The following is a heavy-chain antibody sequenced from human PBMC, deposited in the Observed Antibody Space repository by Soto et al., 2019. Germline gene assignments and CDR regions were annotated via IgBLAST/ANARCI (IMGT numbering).Heavy chain of an antibody. V-gene: IGHV2-5*02. D-gene: IGHD1-26*01. J-gene: IGHJ4*01. CDR2: IYWDDDK. CDR3: AHSVLQTGEFYY. Sequence: QITLKESRPTLVKPTQTLTLPCTFSGFSLTTSGVSVGWIRQPPGKAREWLALIYWDDDKRYSPSLKSRLTISKDHSKNHVVHTMTHMDQVDTATYYGAHSVLQTGEFYYWGHGSLVTVS. CDR1: GFSLTTSGVS.